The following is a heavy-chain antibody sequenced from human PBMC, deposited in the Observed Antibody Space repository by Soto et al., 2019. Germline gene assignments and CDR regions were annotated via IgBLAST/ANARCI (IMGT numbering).Heavy chain of an antibody. J-gene: IGHJ4*02. CDR2: ISGSGRST. CDR1: GFTFSNYP. D-gene: IGHD2-2*01. Sequence: EVQLLESGGGLVEPGGSLRLSCAASGFTFSNYPMTWVRQAPGKGLEWVSSISGSGRSTYYPDSVKGRFTISRDNSKNTFFLHMNSLSAEDTAVYYCAKEQAHSQADTSSIFDYWGQGTLVTVSS. CDR3: AKEQAHSQADTSSIFDY. V-gene: IGHV3-23*01.